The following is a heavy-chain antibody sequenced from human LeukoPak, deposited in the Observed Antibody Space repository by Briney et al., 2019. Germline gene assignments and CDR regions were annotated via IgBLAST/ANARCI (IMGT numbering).Heavy chain of an antibody. CDR2: IYYSGST. J-gene: IGHJ3*02. Sequence: SETLSLTCTVSGGSISSGSYYWGWIRQPPGKGLEWIGSIYYSGSTYYKPSLKSRVTISLDTSKNQFSLKLSSVTAADTAVYYCARDLYSYGFTAFDIWGQGTMVTVSS. CDR3: ARDLYSYGFTAFDI. V-gene: IGHV4-39*07. CDR1: GGSISSGSYY. D-gene: IGHD5-18*01.